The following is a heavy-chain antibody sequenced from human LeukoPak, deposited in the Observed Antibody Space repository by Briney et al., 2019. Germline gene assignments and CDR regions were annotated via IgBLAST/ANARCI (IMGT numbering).Heavy chain of an antibody. CDR2: IYYSGST. CDR1: GGSISSSSYY. Sequence: SETLSLTCTVSGGSISSSSYYWGWIRQPPGKGLEWIGSIYYSGSTYYNPSLKSRVTISVDTSKKQFSLKLSSVTAADKAVYYRARANYYDSSGYSRGAFDIWGQGTMVTVSS. V-gene: IGHV4-39*07. D-gene: IGHD3-22*01. J-gene: IGHJ3*02. CDR3: ARANYYDSSGYSRGAFDI.